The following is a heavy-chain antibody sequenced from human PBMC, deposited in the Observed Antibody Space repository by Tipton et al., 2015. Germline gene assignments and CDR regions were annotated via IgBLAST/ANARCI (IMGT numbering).Heavy chain of an antibody. V-gene: IGHV4-31*03. J-gene: IGHJ4*02. CDR3: ARTGGVHSSGWEVH. CDR2: IYYSGST. D-gene: IGHD6-19*01. CDR1: GGSISSAGFY. Sequence: TLSLTCTVSGGSISSAGFYWSWIRQHPGKGLEWIGYIYYSGSTYYNPSLKSRVTMSVDTSKNQFSLHLSSVTAADTAVYYCARTGGVHSSGWEVHWGQGTLVSVSS.